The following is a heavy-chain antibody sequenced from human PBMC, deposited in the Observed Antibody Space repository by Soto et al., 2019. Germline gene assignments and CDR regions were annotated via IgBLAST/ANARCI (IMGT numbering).Heavy chain of an antibody. CDR3: AKPSNQINNIRGVGYFDY. D-gene: IGHD1-20*01. CDR1: GFTFSNYG. J-gene: IGHJ4*02. CDR2: ISNSGGST. V-gene: IGHV3-23*01. Sequence: GGSLRLSCAASGFTFSNYGMSWVRQAPGKGLEWVSSISNSGGSTYYADSVKGRFTISIDTSKNTLYLQMDSRRVEDTAIYDCAKPSNQINNIRGVGYFDYRGQRTPVTVS.